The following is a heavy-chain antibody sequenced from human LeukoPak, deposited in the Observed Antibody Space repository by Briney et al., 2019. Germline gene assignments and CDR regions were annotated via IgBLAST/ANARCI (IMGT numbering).Heavy chain of an antibody. CDR3: VSSYCSGGSCYSASGY. D-gene: IGHD2-15*01. J-gene: IGHJ4*02. V-gene: IGHV3-74*01. Sequence: GRTLTLSCAASGFTFSSYWMHWVRHAPGPGLVLVSRINNDESSTRYADSVNCRFTLSRDNANNTLYLQMNSLRAEDTAVYYCVSSYCSGGSCYSASGYWGQGTLVTVSS. CDR1: GFTFSSYW. CDR2: INNDESST.